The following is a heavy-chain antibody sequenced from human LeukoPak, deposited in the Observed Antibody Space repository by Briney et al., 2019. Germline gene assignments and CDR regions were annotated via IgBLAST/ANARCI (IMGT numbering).Heavy chain of an antibody. V-gene: IGHV4-34*01. Sequence: SETLPLTCAVYGGSFSGYYWSWIRQPPGKGLEWIGEINQSGSTNYNPSLKSRLTISVDTSKNQFSLKLSSVTAADTAVYYCARTSTCSGGSCYSGYWGQGTLVTASS. CDR2: INQSGST. CDR3: ARTSTCSGGSCYSGY. J-gene: IGHJ1*01. D-gene: IGHD2-15*01. CDR1: GGSFSGYY.